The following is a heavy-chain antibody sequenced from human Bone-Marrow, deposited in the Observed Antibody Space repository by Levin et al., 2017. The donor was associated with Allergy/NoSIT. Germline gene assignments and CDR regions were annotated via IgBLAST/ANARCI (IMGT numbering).Heavy chain of an antibody. CDR1: GASISSYY. D-gene: IGHD1-26*01. J-gene: IGHJ6*02. V-gene: IGHV4-59*01. CDR2: IYHTGST. Sequence: GSLRLSCTVSGASISSYYWSWIRQPPGKRLEWIGYIYHTGSTNYNPSLKSRVTISVDTSKNQFSLKLNSVTAADTAVYYCARDRVIVGTTNYYYGMDVWGQGTTVTVSS. CDR3: ARDRVIVGTTNYYYGMDV.